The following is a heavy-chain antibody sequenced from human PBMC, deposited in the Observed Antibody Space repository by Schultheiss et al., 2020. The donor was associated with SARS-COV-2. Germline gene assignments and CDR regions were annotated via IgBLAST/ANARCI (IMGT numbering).Heavy chain of an antibody. V-gene: IGHV3-73*01. D-gene: IGHD6-6*01. J-gene: IGHJ5*02. CDR1: GFSFSGSG. CDR3: TRNSTSSGWFDP. Sequence: GGSLRLSCVTSGFSFSGSGISLVRQASGKGLEWVGRIRSKARNYATTYAASVKGRFIISRDESRNTSYLQMNSLKIEDTAVYYCTRNSTSSGWFDPWGQGTLVTVSS. CDR2: IRSKARNYAT.